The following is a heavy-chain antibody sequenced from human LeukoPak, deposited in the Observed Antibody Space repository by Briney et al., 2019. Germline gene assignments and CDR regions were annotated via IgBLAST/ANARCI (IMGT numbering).Heavy chain of an antibody. V-gene: IGHV3-21*01. Sequence: PGGSLRLSCAASGFTFSSYSMNWVRQAPGKGLEWVSSISSSSSYIYYADSVKGRFTISRDNAKNSLYLQMNSLRAEDTAVYYCAREGKGIVGEYADYWGQGTLVTVSS. CDR3: AREGKGIVGEYADY. D-gene: IGHD1-26*01. J-gene: IGHJ4*02. CDR1: GFTFSSYS. CDR2: ISSSSSYI.